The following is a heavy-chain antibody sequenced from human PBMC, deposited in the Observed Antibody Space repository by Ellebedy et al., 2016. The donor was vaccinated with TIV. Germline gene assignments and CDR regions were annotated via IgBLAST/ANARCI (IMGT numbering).Heavy chain of an antibody. CDR3: ARAEYCSGGSCPLRINWYFDL. V-gene: IGHV5-51*01. Sequence: GESLKISXKGSGYSFTSYWIGWVRQMPGKGLERMGIIYPGDSDTRYSPSFQGQVTISADKSISTAYLQWSSLKASDTAMYYCARAEYCSGGSCPLRINWYFDLWGRGTLVTVSS. CDR1: GYSFTSYW. J-gene: IGHJ2*01. CDR2: IYPGDSDT. D-gene: IGHD2-15*01.